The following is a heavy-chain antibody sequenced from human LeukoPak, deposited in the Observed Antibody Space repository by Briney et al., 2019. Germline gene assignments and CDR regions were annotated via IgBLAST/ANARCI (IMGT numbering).Heavy chain of an antibody. D-gene: IGHD4-11*01. Sequence: SETLSLTCTVSGGSISSYYWSWIRQPPGKGLEWIGYIYYSGSTNYNPSLKSRVTISVDTSKNQFSLKLSSVTAADTAVYYCASTTVDYDYYYGMDVWGQGTTVTVSS. J-gene: IGHJ6*02. CDR3: ASTTVDYDYYYGMDV. V-gene: IGHV4-59*01. CDR2: IYYSGST. CDR1: GGSISSYY.